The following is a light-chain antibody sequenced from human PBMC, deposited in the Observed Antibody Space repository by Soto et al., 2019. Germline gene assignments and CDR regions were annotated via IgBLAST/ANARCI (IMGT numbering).Light chain of an antibody. CDR1: SSDVGVYNY. CDR3: SSYTSSNTWV. J-gene: IGLJ3*02. V-gene: IGLV2-14*01. Sequence: QSALTQPASVSGSPGQSFTFSCTGTSSDVGVYNYVSWYQQHPGKAPKLMIYEVSHRPSGVSNRFSGSKSGNTASLTISGLQAEDEADYYCSSYTSSNTWVFGGGTKLTVL. CDR2: EVS.